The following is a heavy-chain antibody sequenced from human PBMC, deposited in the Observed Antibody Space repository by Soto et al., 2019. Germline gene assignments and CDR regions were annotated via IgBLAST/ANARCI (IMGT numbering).Heavy chain of an antibody. Sequence: SVKVSCKASGYTFTSYYMHWGRQAPVQGLEWMGIINPSGGSTSYAQKFQGRVTMTRDTSTSTVYMELSSLRSEDTAVYYCASPYYYGSGSSNGMDVWGQGTKVTVSS. CDR3: ASPYYYGSGSSNGMDV. J-gene: IGHJ6*02. CDR1: GYTFTSYY. CDR2: INPSGGST. V-gene: IGHV1-46*01. D-gene: IGHD3-10*01.